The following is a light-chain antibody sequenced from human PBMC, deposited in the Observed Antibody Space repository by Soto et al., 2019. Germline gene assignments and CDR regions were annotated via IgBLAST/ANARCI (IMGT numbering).Light chain of an antibody. CDR3: SSNKFKTPPPPLV. CDR2: EVR. V-gene: IGLV2-14*01. J-gene: IGLJ1*01. Sequence: QSVLTQPASVSGSPGQSITISCTGTSSDIGSYNFVSWYQHHPGKAPKLLIYEVRYRPSGISDRFSGSKSANTASLTISGPRAGAEVNYFCSSNKFKTPPPPLVFGSGTKVTVL. CDR1: SSDIGSYNF.